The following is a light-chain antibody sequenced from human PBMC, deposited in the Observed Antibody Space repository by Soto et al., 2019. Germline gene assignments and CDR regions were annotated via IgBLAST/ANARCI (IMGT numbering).Light chain of an antibody. V-gene: IGLV2-23*02. CDR1: SSDVGSYNF. Sequence: QLVLTQPASVSGSPGQSITISCTGTSSDVGSYNFVSWYQQHPGKAPKLMISEVSKRPSGVSNRFSGSKSGNTASLTISGLQAEDEADYYCCSYAGSSTWVFGGGTKLTVL. J-gene: IGLJ3*02. CDR2: EVS. CDR3: CSYAGSSTWV.